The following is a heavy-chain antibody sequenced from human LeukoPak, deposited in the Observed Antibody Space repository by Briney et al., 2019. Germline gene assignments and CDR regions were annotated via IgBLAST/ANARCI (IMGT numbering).Heavy chain of an antibody. D-gene: IGHD1-26*01. CDR3: ARDVGGGVGATMNHAFDI. V-gene: IGHV3-21*01. J-gene: IGHJ3*02. CDR1: GFPFSSYS. Sequence: PGGSLRLSCAASGFPFSSYSMNWVRQAPGKGLEWVSSISSSSSYIYYADSVKGRFTISRDNAKNSLYLQMNSLRAEDTAVYYCARDVGGGVGATMNHAFDIWGQGTMVTVSS. CDR2: ISSSSSYI.